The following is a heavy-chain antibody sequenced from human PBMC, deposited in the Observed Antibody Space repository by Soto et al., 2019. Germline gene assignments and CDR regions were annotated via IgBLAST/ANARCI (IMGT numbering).Heavy chain of an antibody. CDR2: ISSSSSTI. CDR3: ARDPFDILTGYYGSFDY. Sequence: GGSLRLSCAASGFTFSSYSMNWVRQAPGKGLEWVSYISSSSSTIYYADSVKGRFTISRDNAKNSLYLQMNSLRAEDTAVYYCARDPFDILTGYYGSFDYWGQGTLVTVSS. J-gene: IGHJ4*02. D-gene: IGHD3-9*01. V-gene: IGHV3-48*01. CDR1: GFTFSSYS.